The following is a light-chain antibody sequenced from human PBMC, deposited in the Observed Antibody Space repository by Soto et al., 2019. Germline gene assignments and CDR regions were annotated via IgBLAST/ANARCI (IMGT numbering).Light chain of an antibody. V-gene: IGKV1-5*03. CDR1: QSISPW. Sequence: DIQMTQSPSTLSASVGDRVTITCRASQSISPWLAWYQQKPGKAPTLLIYKASSLEGGVPSRFSGSGSGTDLNITISSLQPDDFATYYCQQYNTYPLTFGGGTTVEIK. CDR3: QQYNTYPLT. CDR2: KAS. J-gene: IGKJ4*02.